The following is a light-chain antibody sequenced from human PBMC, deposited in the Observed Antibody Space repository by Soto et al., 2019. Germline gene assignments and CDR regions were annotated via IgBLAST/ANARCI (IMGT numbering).Light chain of an antibody. CDR2: EVT. CDR3: SSFTSTSTLV. Sequence: QSALTQPASISGSPGQSITISCTGTSSDVGDYNYVSWYQHHPGKAPKDMIYEVTNRPSGVSNRFSGSKSGNTASLTISGLQAEDEADYYCSSFTSTSTLVFGTGTKVTVL. J-gene: IGLJ1*01. V-gene: IGLV2-14*01. CDR1: SSDVGDYNY.